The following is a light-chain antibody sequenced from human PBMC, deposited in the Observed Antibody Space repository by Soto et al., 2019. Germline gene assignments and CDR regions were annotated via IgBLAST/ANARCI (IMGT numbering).Light chain of an antibody. J-gene: IGKJ1*01. CDR1: QGISNY. CDR3: QESTIAPCT. V-gene: IGKV1-27*01. CDR2: AAA. Sequence: DIQMTQSPSSLSAAVGDRVTVTCRASQGISNYLAWYQQKPGKVPKLLIYAAATLQSVFPSRFSGSGSGTDFTLHISSLQPADVATDYCQESTIAPCTFCQGNKGEIK.